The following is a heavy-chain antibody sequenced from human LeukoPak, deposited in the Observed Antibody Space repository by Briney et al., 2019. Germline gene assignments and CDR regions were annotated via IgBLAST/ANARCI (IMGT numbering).Heavy chain of an antibody. J-gene: IGHJ4*02. CDR1: GFTFSSYW. V-gene: IGHV3-7*01. D-gene: IGHD3-3*01. Sequence: GGSLRLSCAASGFTFSSYWMSWVRQAPGKGLEWVANIKQDGSEKYYVDSVKGRFTISRDNAKNSLYLQMNSLRAEDTAVYYCTRGGNYDFWSGYSPNFDYWGQGTLVTVSS. CDR2: IKQDGSEK. CDR3: TRGGNYDFWSGYSPNFDY.